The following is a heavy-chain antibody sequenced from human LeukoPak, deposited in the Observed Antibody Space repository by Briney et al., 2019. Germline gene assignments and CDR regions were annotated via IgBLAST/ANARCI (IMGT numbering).Heavy chain of an antibody. CDR2: MNPNSGNT. CDR1: GYTFTSYD. D-gene: IGHD5-12*01. V-gene: IGHV1-8*01. J-gene: IGHJ4*02. CDR3: ARGWANGGYRRRYFDY. Sequence: ASVKVSCKASGYTFTSYDINWVRQAPGQGLEWMGWMNPNSGNTGYAQKFQGRVTMTRNTSISTAYMELSSLRSEDTAVYYCARGWANGGYRRRYFDYWGQGTLVTVSS.